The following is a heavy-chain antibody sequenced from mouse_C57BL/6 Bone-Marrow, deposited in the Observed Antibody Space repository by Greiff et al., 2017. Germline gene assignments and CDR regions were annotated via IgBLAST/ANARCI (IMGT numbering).Heavy chain of an antibody. CDR1: GYTFTSYW. CDR3: ARAYGSSYAYAMDY. D-gene: IGHD1-1*01. V-gene: IGHV1-64*01. J-gene: IGHJ4*01. CDR2: IHPNSGST. Sequence: QVQLQQPGAELVKPGASVKLSCKASGYTFTSYWMHWVKQRPGQGLEWIGMIHPNSGSTNYNEKFKSKATLTVDKSSSTDYMQLSSLTSEDSAVYYCARAYGSSYAYAMDYWGQGTSVTVAS.